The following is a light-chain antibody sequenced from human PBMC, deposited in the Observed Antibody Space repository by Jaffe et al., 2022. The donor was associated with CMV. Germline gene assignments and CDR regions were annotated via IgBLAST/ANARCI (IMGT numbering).Light chain of an antibody. Sequence: DIQVTQSPSSLSASVGDKVTITCRASQTINSYLNWYHQKPGKAPKSLIYATSRLQSGVPTRFSGSGSGTDFTLTISSLQPEDFATYYCQQSYITPYTFGQGTKLEI. CDR3: QQSYITPYT. V-gene: IGKV1-39*01. CDR2: ATS. CDR1: QTINSY. J-gene: IGKJ2*01.